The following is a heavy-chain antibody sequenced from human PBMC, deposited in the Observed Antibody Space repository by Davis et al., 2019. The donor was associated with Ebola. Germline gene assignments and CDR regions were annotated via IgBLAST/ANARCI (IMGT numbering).Heavy chain of an antibody. V-gene: IGHV3-53*01. CDR1: GFTVSSNY. CDR2: IYSGGST. D-gene: IGHD2-21*01. J-gene: IGHJ1*01. CDR3: ARTYCGGDCYPGYFQH. Sequence: GESLKISCAASGFTVSSNYMSWVRQAPGKGLEWVSVIYSGGSTYYADSVKGRFTISRDNSKNTLYLQMNSLRAEDTAVYYCARTYCGGDCYPGYFQHWGQGTLVTVSS.